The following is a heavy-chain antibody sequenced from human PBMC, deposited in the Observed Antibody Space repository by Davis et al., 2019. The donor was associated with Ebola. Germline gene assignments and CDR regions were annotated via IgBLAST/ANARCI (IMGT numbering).Heavy chain of an antibody. V-gene: IGHV1-69*13. CDR3: ARERNVLRFLEWFNCDY. CDR1: GGTFSSYA. D-gene: IGHD3-3*01. J-gene: IGHJ4*02. CDR2: NTPIFGTA. Sequence: SVKVSCKASGGTFSSYAISWARQAPGHGLEWMGGNTPIFGTANYAQKFQGRVTITADESTSTAYMELSSLRSEDTAVYYCARERNVLRFLEWFNCDYWGQGTLVTVSS.